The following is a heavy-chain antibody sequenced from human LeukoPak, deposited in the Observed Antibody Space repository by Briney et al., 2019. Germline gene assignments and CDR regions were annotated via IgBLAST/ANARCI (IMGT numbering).Heavy chain of an antibody. CDR3: AKMAPPSNPYDY. CDR1: GFTFSSYA. Sequence: GGSLRLSCAASGFTFSSYAMHWVRQAPGKGLEWVAVISYDGSNKYYADSVKGRFTISRDNSKNTLYLQMNSLRAEDTAVYYCAKMAPPSNPYDYWGQGTLVTVSS. D-gene: IGHD2-8*01. V-gene: IGHV3-30*04. J-gene: IGHJ4*02. CDR2: ISYDGSNK.